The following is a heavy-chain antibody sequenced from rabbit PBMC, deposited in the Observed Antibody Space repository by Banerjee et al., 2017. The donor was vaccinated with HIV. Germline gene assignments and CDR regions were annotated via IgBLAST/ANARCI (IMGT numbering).Heavy chain of an antibody. Sequence: QSLDESGGDLVKPGASLTLTCKASGIDFSSTYCMSWVRQAPGKGLEWIGCINTNIGSASYASWANGRFTISKTSSTTVTLQVTSLTAADTATYFCARETSSGWGIVSFYFSLWGPGTLVTVS. CDR3: ARETSSGWGIVSFYFSL. J-gene: IGHJ4*01. CDR2: INTNIGSA. V-gene: IGHV1S40*01. D-gene: IGHD4-1*01. CDR1: GIDFSSTYC.